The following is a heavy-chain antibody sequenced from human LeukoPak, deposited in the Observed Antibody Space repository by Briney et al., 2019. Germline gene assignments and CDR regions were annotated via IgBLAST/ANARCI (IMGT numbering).Heavy chain of an antibody. CDR3: AALSDAARPRRYYYYYMDV. CDR1: GYTFTSYG. D-gene: IGHD6-6*01. CDR2: ISAYNGNT. Sequence: GASVKVSCKASGYTFTSYGISWVRQAPGQGLEWMGWISAYNGNTNYAQKLRGRVTMTTDTSTSTAYMELRSLRSDDTAVYYCAALSDAARPRRYYYYYMDVWGKGTTVTVSS. J-gene: IGHJ6*03. V-gene: IGHV1-18*01.